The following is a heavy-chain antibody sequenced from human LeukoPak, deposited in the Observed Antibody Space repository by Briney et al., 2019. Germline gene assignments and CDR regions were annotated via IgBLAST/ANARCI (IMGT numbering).Heavy chain of an antibody. D-gene: IGHD1-26*01. Sequence: SETLSLTCAVHGGSFSEYYWTWIRQPPGKGLEWIGEINHRGSTHYNPSLKSRVTISVDTSKKQFSLRLSSVTAADTAVYYCARLERGSFYVHFDYWGQGSLVTVSS. CDR3: ARLERGSFYVHFDY. J-gene: IGHJ4*02. CDR1: GGSFSEYY. CDR2: INHRGST. V-gene: IGHV4-34*01.